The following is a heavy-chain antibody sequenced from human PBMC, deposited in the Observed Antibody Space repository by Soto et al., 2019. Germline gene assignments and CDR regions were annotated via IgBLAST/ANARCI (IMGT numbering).Heavy chain of an antibody. Sequence: QVHLVQSGAEVKKPGASVKVSCKGSGYGFTTYGITWVRQAPGQGLEWMAWISAHNGNTNYAQKVQGRVTVTRDTSPSTAYMALRSLRYDDTAVYYCARGRYGDYWGQGALVTVSS. D-gene: IGHD1-1*01. CDR2: ISAHNGNT. J-gene: IGHJ4*02. V-gene: IGHV1-18*01. CDR3: ARGRYGDY. CDR1: GYGFTTYG.